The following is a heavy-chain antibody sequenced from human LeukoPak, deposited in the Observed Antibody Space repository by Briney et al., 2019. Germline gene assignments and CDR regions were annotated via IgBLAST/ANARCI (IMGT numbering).Heavy chain of an antibody. CDR1: GGTFSSYA. CDR2: IIPIFGIA. V-gene: IGHV1-69*04. Sequence: SVKVSCKASGGTFSSYAISWVRQAPGQGLEWMGRIIPIFGIANYAQKFQGRVTITADKSTSTAYMELSSLRSEDTAVYYCARDLGGADYYDSSGYSDAFDIWGQGTMVTVSS. D-gene: IGHD3-22*01. J-gene: IGHJ3*02. CDR3: ARDLGGADYYDSSGYSDAFDI.